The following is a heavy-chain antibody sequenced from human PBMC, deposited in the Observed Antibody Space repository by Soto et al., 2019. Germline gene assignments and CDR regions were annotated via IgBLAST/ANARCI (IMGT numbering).Heavy chain of an antibody. Sequence: QVQLVQSGAEVKKPGSSVKVSCKASGGTFSSYAISWVRQAPGQGLEWMGGIIPIFGTANYAQKFQGRVTITADESTSTAYMERRSLRSEDTAVYYCARGRTGGYSGYDTRSFDYWGQGTLVTVSS. CDR2: IIPIFGTA. V-gene: IGHV1-69*01. CDR1: GGTFSSYA. CDR3: ARGRTGGYSGYDTRSFDY. J-gene: IGHJ4*02. D-gene: IGHD5-12*01.